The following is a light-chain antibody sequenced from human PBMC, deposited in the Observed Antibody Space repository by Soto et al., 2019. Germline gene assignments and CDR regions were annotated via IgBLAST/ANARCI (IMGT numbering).Light chain of an antibody. J-gene: IGLJ3*02. CDR3: CSYAGSSTL. Sequence: QPASVSGSPGQSITISCTGTSSDVGSYNLVSWYQQHPGKAPKLMIYEGSKRPSGVSNRFSGSKSGNTASLTISGLQAEDEADYYCCSYAGSSTLFGGGTKLTVL. CDR1: SSDVGSYNL. CDR2: EGS. V-gene: IGLV2-23*01.